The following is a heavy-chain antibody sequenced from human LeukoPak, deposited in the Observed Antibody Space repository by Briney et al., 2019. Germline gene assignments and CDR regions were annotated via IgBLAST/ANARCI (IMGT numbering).Heavy chain of an antibody. CDR1: GGTFSSYA. CDR2: IIPNLGIA. J-gene: IGHJ4*02. V-gene: IGHV1-69*04. Sequence: GASVKVSCKASGGTFSSYAISWVRQAPGQGLEWMGRIIPNLGIANYAQKFQGRVTITADKSTSTAYMELSSLRSEDTAVYYCARADNYDSSGSHFDYWGQGTLVTVSS. D-gene: IGHD3-22*01. CDR3: ARADNYDSSGSHFDY.